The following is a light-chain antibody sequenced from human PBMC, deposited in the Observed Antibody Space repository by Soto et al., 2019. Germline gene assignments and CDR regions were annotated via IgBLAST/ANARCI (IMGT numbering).Light chain of an antibody. J-gene: IGLJ7*01. Sequence: QPVLTQSPSASASLGASVKLTCTLSSGHSNYAIAWHQQHPEKGPRYLMKLNSDGSHSKGDGIPDRFSGSSSGAERYLTISSLQSEDEADYYCQTWGTGIAVFGGGTQLTVL. CDR2: LNSDGSH. V-gene: IGLV4-69*01. CDR3: QTWGTGIAV. CDR1: SGHSNYA.